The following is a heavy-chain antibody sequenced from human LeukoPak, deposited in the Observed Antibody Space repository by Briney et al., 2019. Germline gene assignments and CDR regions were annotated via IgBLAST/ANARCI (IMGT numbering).Heavy chain of an antibody. V-gene: IGHV4-34*01. CDR1: GGSFSDYY. D-gene: IGHD3-9*01. J-gene: IGHJ6*03. CDR3: ARNPRETYDILTGYNYYYYYYMDV. Sequence: SETLSLTCGVYGGSFSDYYWSWIRQPPGKGLEWIGEINHSGSTNYNPSLKSRVTISVDTSKNQFSLKLSSVIAADTAVYYCARNPRETYDILTGYNYYYYYYMDVWGKGTTVTISS. CDR2: INHSGST.